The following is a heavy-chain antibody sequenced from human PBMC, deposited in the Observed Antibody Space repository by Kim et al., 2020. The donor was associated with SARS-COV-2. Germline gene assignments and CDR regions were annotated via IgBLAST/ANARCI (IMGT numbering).Heavy chain of an antibody. Sequence: GGSLRLSCAASGFTFSSYAMSWVRQAPGKGLEWVSVISGSGGSTYYADSVKGRFTISRDNSKNTLYLQMNSLRAEDTAVYYCAKDLRYGGYYRDPFDPWGQGTLVTVSS. CDR3: AKDLRYGGYYRDPFDP. D-gene: IGHD5-12*01. J-gene: IGHJ5*02. CDR2: ISGSGGST. CDR1: GFTFSSYA. V-gene: IGHV3-23*01.